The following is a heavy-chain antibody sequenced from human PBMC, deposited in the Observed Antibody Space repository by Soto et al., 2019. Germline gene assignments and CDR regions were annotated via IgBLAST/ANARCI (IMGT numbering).Heavy chain of an antibody. CDR2: IYYSGST. Sequence: SETLSLTCTVSGGSISSYYWSWIRQPPGKGLEWIGYIYYSGSTNYNPSLKSRVTISVDTSKNQFSLKLSSVTAADTAVYYCARDVRWFDPWGQGTLVTVSS. CDR3: ARDVRWFDP. V-gene: IGHV4-59*01. CDR1: GGSISSYY. J-gene: IGHJ5*02. D-gene: IGHD6-6*01.